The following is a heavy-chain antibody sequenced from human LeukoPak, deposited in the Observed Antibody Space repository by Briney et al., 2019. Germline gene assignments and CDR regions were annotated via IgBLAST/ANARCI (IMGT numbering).Heavy chain of an antibody. CDR1: GGSISSYY. J-gene: IGHJ4*02. D-gene: IGHD3-10*01. CDR3: AKSSPPRKFDY. V-gene: IGHV4-59*12. CDR2: IYYSGST. Sequence: SETLSLTCTVSGGSISSYYWSWIRQPPGKGLEWIGYIYYSGSTNYNPSLKSRVTIVVDKSKNQFSLKLSSVTAADTAVYYCAKSSPPRKFDYWGQGTLVTVSS.